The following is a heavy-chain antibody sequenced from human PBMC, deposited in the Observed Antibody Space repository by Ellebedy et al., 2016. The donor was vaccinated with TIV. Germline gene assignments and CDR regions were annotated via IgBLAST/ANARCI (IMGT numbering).Heavy chain of an antibody. D-gene: IGHD6-19*01. CDR1: GFTFSNYG. CDR3: AKGRAVAADY. CDR2: IRDDGSNK. Sequence: GESLKISCAASGFTFSNYGMHWVRQGPGKGLEWVAYIRDDGSNKYYADSVKGRFTISRDNSKNTLYLQMNGLRAGDTAVYYCAKGRAVAADYWGQGTLVTVSS. J-gene: IGHJ4*02. V-gene: IGHV3-30*02.